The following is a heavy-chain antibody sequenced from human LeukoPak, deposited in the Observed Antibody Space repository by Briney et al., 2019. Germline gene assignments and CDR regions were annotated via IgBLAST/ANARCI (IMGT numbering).Heavy chain of an antibody. Sequence: SETLSLTCTVSGGSIGSDDQYWGWIRQPPGKGLEWIASIYYTGNTYYNPSLKSRVTISEDTSKNQFSLKLTSLTASDTAVYYCARFIRTREFDYRGQGTLVTVSS. J-gene: IGHJ4*02. V-gene: IGHV4-39*07. D-gene: IGHD3-10*01. CDR2: IYYTGNT. CDR3: ARFIRTREFDY. CDR1: GGSIGSDDQY.